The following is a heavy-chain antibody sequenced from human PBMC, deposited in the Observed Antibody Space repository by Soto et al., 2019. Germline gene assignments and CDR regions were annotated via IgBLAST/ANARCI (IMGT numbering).Heavy chain of an antibody. CDR2: ISGSGSNT. V-gene: IGHV3-23*01. J-gene: IGHJ5*02. CDR1: GFTSSSYA. Sequence: GGSLRLSCAASGFTSSSYAMSWVRQAPGKGLEWVSAISGSGSNTYYADSVKGRFTISRDNAKNSLHLQMNSLRAEDTAVYYCTRDASRDSSARGWFDPWGPGTLVTVSS. CDR3: TRDASRDSSARGWFDP. D-gene: IGHD6-13*01.